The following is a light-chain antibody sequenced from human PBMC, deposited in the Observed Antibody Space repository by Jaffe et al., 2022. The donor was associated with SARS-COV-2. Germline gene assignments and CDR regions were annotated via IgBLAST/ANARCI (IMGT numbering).Light chain of an antibody. Sequence: EIVLTQSPGTLSLSPGERATLSCRASQSITTSYLAWYLQKPGQAPRLLIYGASIRATGIPDRFSGSGSGTDFTLTISRLEPEDFAVYYCQHYGSSTWTFGQGTKVEIK. CDR1: QSITTSY. J-gene: IGKJ1*01. CDR3: QHYGSSTWT. V-gene: IGKV3-20*01. CDR2: GAS.